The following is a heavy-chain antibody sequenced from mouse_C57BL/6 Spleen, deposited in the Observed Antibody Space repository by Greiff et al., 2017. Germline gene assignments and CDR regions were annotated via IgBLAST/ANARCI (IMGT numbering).Heavy chain of an antibody. CDR2: IDPSDSYT. Sequence: VQLQQPGAELVMPGASVKLSCKASGYTFTSYWMHWVKQRPGQGLEWIGEIDPSDSYTNYNQKFKGKSTLTVDKSSSTAYMQLSSLTSEDSAVYYCARGGLRGDYYAMDYWGQGTSVTVSS. D-gene: IGHD2-2*01. V-gene: IGHV1-69*01. CDR3: ARGGLRGDYYAMDY. CDR1: GYTFTSYW. J-gene: IGHJ4*01.